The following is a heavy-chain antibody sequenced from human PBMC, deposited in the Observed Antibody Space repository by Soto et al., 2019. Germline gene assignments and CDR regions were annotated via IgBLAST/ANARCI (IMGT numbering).Heavy chain of an antibody. CDR1: GFTFSSYG. Sequence: GGSLRLSCAASGFTFSSYGMHWVRQTPGKGLEWVAVIWYDGSNKYYADSVKGRFTISRDNSKNTLYLQMNSLRAEDTAVYYCARDTGVTPLDRDYYYGMDVWGQGTTVTVSS. D-gene: IGHD1-1*01. CDR3: ARDTGVTPLDRDYYYGMDV. CDR2: IWYDGSNK. J-gene: IGHJ6*02. V-gene: IGHV3-33*01.